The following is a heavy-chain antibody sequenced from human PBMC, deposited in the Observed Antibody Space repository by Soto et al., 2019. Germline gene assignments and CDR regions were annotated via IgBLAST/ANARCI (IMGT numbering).Heavy chain of an antibody. D-gene: IGHD5-18*01. CDR1: GYTLTELS. Sequence: ASVKVSCKVSGYTLTELSMHWVRQAPGKGLEWMGGFDPEDGETIYAQKFQGRVTMTEDTSTDTAYMELSSLRSEDTAVYYCATLPLYSYGHTPFDYWGQGTLVTVSS. V-gene: IGHV1-24*01. J-gene: IGHJ4*02. CDR3: ATLPLYSYGHTPFDY. CDR2: FDPEDGET.